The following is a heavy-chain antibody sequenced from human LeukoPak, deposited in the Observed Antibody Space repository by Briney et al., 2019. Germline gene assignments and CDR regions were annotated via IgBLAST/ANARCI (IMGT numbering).Heavy chain of an antibody. J-gene: IGHJ4*02. Sequence: GGSLRLSCAASGFTFSDYYMSWIRQVPGKGLEWVSYIGRSGTTIHYADSVKGRFTISWDNAKKSLYLQMNSLRAEDTAVYYCAKESESYDSSGSTFHYWGQGTLVTVSS. V-gene: IGHV3-11*04. D-gene: IGHD3-22*01. CDR3: AKESESYDSSGSTFHY. CDR1: GFTFSDYY. CDR2: IGRSGTTI.